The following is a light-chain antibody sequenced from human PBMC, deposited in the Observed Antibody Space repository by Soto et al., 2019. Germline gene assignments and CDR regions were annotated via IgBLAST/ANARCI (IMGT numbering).Light chain of an antibody. CDR3: LQYIHSPFT. Sequence: DIQMTQSPSTLSAPVEDRVTLTCLASQTIDRWLAWYHQRPGRAPKLLIHNATTLGGGVPSRFSGSASGTEFILTIGSLQPDDFASYYCLQYIHSPFTFGRGTQVERK. CDR1: QTIDRW. V-gene: IGKV1-5*03. CDR2: NAT. J-gene: IGKJ4*01.